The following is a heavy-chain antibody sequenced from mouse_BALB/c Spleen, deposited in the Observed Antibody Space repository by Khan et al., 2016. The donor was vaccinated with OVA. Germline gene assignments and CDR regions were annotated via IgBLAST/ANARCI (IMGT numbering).Heavy chain of an antibody. J-gene: IGHJ4*01. Sequence: QIQLVQSGPELKKPGDTVKISCKASGYTFTNYGMNWVKQAPGKGLKWMGWINTYTGEPTYADDFKGRFAFSLETSASTAYLRINNLKNEDTATYFCARPPYFSYVMVYWGQVTSVTVSS. CDR1: GYTFTNYG. CDR3: ARPPYFSYVMVY. CDR2: INTYTGEP. V-gene: IGHV9-3-1*01. D-gene: IGHD2-10*01.